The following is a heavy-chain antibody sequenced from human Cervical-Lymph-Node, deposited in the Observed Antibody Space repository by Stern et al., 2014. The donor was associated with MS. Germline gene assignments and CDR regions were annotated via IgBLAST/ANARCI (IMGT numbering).Heavy chain of an antibody. J-gene: IGHJ4*02. CDR2: IWHDETNN. V-gene: IGHV3-30-3*01. CDR3: VREDGDFDY. D-gene: IGHD2-8*01. CDR1: GFTFSSHV. Sequence: VQLVESGGGVVQPGGSLRLSCAASGFTFSSHVMHWVRQAPGKGLEWVTVIWHDETNNAYADSVKGRFTISRDNSNNTLSLQMNSLRAEDTAVYYCVREDGDFDYWGQGTLVTVSS.